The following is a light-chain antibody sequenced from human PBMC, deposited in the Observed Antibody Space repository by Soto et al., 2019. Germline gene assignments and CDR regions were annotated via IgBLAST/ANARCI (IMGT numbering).Light chain of an antibody. V-gene: IGKV3-11*01. CDR3: QQRSNWRIT. J-gene: IGKJ5*01. CDR1: QSVSSS. Sequence: EIVLTQSPATLSLSPGERATLSCRASQSVSSSLAWYQQKPGQAPRLLISGTANRATGIPARFSGSGSGTDFTLPISSLEPEDFAVYYCQQRSNWRITFGQGTRLE. CDR2: GTA.